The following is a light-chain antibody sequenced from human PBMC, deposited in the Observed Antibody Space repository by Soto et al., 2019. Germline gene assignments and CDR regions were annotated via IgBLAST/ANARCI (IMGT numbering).Light chain of an antibody. CDR1: QSLLHSNGYNY. J-gene: IGKJ2*01. Sequence: DIVMTQSPLSLPFTPGEPASISCRSSQSLLHSNGYNYLDWYLQKPGQSPQLLIYLGSNRSSGVPDRFSGSGFGTHFTKIISKVEAEDVGVYYCMQALPAPPYTFGQGTKLEIK. CDR2: LGS. V-gene: IGKV2-28*01. CDR3: MQALPAPPYT.